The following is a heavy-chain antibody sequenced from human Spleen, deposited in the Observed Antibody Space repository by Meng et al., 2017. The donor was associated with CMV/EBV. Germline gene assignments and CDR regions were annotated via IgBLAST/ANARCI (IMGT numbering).Heavy chain of an antibody. V-gene: IGHV3-23*01. Sequence: LGFTFRSHAMNWVRQAPGKGLEWVSGISGSGTSTDYVDSVKGRFTISRDNSKKTLYLQMNSLRDEDTAIYYCARGNDVVTGYLFEYWGQGTLVTVSS. CDR3: ARGNDVVTGYLFEY. D-gene: IGHD3-9*01. CDR2: ISGSGTST. J-gene: IGHJ4*02. CDR1: GFTFRSHA.